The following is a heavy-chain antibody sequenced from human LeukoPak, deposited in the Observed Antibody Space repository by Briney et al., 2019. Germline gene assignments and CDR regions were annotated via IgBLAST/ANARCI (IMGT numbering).Heavy chain of an antibody. CDR3: ARDRVTRGYSGYDSGSNFDY. D-gene: IGHD5-12*01. Sequence: SQTLSLTCAISGDSVSSNSAAWNWIRQSPSRGLEWLGRTYYRSRWYNDYAVSVKSRITINPDTSKNQFSLQLNSVTPEDTAVYYCARDRVTRGYSGYDSGSNFDYWGQGTLVTVSS. J-gene: IGHJ4*02. V-gene: IGHV6-1*01. CDR2: TYYRSRWYN. CDR1: GDSVSSNSAA.